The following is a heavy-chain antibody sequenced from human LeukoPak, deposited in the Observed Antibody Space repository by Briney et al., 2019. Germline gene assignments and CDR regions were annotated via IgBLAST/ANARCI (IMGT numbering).Heavy chain of an antibody. V-gene: IGHV3-30*03. Sequence: AGRSLRLSCAATGFTFSNYAIHWGRQPQGEGLEWVAVISYDGSKKSSAESVKGRFTISRDNSKNTLYLQMNSLRPEDTAVYFCARANGQLWTTPDYWGQGTLVTISS. CDR3: ARANGQLWTTPDY. J-gene: IGHJ4*02. D-gene: IGHD5-18*01. CDR2: ISYDGSKK. CDR1: GFTFSNYA.